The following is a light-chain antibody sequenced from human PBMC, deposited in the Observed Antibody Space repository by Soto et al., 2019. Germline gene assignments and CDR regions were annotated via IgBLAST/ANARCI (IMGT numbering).Light chain of an antibody. CDR2: EVN. CDR3: SSHTTTYTVDV. CDR1: ASDIGTNNY. Sequence: QSVLTQPASVAGSPGQSITISCTGTASDIGTNNYVSWYQQYPGKAPQLIIYEVNQRPSGISDRFFGSKSGDTASLTISWLQADDEAGYYCSSHTTTYTVDVFGAGTKVTVL. J-gene: IGLJ1*01. V-gene: IGLV2-14*03.